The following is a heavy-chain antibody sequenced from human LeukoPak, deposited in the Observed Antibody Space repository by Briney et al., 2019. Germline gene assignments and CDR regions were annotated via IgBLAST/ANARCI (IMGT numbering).Heavy chain of an antibody. V-gene: IGHV4-59*12. CDR1: GASISSYY. CDR3: ARGRYDFWSGYPAPFDY. D-gene: IGHD3-3*01. CDR2: IYYSGSI. Sequence: SETLSLTCTVSGASISSYYWSWIRQPPGKGLEWIGDIYYSGSIKYNPSLKSRVTISVDTSKNQFSLKQSSVTAADTAVYYCARGRYDFWSGYPAPFDYWGQGTLVTVSS. J-gene: IGHJ4*02.